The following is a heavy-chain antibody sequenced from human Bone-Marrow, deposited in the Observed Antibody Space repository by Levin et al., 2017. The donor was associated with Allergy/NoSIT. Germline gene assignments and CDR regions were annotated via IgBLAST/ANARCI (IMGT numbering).Heavy chain of an antibody. CDR2: ISPKNGGT. CDR1: GYTFTDYH. J-gene: IGHJ6*02. D-gene: IGHD4-23*01. CDR3: ARDHGKPYYYYYYGLDV. V-gene: IGHV1-2*06. Sequence: ASVKVSCTTSGYTFTDYHIHWVRQAPGQGLEWVGRISPKNGGTFYGQKFQGRVTMTSDTSISAVYLELNRLRSDDSAIYYCARDHGKPYYYYYYGLDVWGPGTTVTVSS.